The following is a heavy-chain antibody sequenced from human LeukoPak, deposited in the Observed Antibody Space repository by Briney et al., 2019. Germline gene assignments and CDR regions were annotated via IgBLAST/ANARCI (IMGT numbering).Heavy chain of an antibody. D-gene: IGHD1-26*01. J-gene: IGHJ3*02. V-gene: IGHV3-23*01. CDR2: ISGSGGST. CDR1: GFTFSSYG. CDR3: AKDELGSGSYDAFDI. Sequence: GGSLRLSCAASGFTFSSYGMSWVRQAPGKGLEWVSAISGSGGSTYYADSVKGRFTISRDNSKNTLYLQMNSLRAEDTAVYYCAKDELGSGSYDAFDIWGQGTMVTVSS.